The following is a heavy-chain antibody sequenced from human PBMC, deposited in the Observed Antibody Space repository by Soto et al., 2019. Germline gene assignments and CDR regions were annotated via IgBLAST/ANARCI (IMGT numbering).Heavy chain of an antibody. J-gene: IGHJ6*02. CDR1: GGSFSGYY. CDR2: INHSGST. D-gene: IGHD3-10*01. Sequence: PSETLSLTCAVYGGSFSGYYWSWIRQPPGKGLEWIGEINHSGSTNYDPSLKSRVTISVDTSKNQFSLKLSSVTAADTAVYYCAGDYYGSGSPRPCGMDVWGQGTTVTVSS. V-gene: IGHV4-34*01. CDR3: AGDYYGSGSPRPCGMDV.